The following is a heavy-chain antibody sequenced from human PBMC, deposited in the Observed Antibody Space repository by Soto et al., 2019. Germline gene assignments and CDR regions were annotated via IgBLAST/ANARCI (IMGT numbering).Heavy chain of an antibody. Sequence: GESLKISCKGSGYSFTSYWIGWVRQMPGKGLECMGIIYPGDSDTRYSPSFQGQVTISADKSISTAYLQWSSLKASDIAMYYCARTAAAGKYYYGMDVWGQGTTVTVSS. CDR2: IYPGDSDT. CDR3: ARTAAAGKYYYGMDV. V-gene: IGHV5-51*01. CDR1: GYSFTSYW. J-gene: IGHJ6*02. D-gene: IGHD6-13*01.